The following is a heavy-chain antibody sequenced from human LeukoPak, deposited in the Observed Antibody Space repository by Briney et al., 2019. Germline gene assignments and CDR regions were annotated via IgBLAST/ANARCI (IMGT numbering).Heavy chain of an antibody. Sequence: ASVKVSCKASGYTFTSYAMNWVRQAPGQGLEWMGWINTNTGNPTYAQGFTGRFAFPLDTSVSTAYLQISSLKAEDTAVYYCARGREWLHIADYYYYMDVWGKGTTVTVSS. J-gene: IGHJ6*03. CDR1: GYTFTSYA. CDR2: INTNTGNP. D-gene: IGHD5-12*01. CDR3: ARGREWLHIADYYYYMDV. V-gene: IGHV7-4-1*02.